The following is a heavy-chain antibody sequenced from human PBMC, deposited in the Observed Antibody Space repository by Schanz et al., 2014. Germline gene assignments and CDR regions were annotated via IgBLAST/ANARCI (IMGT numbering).Heavy chain of an antibody. CDR1: GFTFSAYA. Sequence: DVHLLESGGGLVQPGGSLRLSCAASGFTFSAYAMTWVRQIPGKGLEWVSAISASGGTTYYADSVKGRFTISRDNSKNTLYLQMNSLRAEDTAVYYCAKTPREYCNYDNCPNWFDSWGQGTLVNVSS. D-gene: IGHD2-15*01. CDR2: ISASGGTT. J-gene: IGHJ5*01. CDR3: AKTPREYCNYDNCPNWFDS. V-gene: IGHV3-23*01.